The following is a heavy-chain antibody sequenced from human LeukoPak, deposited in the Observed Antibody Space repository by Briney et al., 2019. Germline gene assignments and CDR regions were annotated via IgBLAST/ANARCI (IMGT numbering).Heavy chain of an antibody. CDR1: GYTFTRYY. V-gene: IGHV1-46*01. Sequence: ASVKVSCKASGYTFTRYYMHWVRQAPGQGLEWMGIINSSGGSTSYAQKFQGRVTMTRDMSTSTVYMELSSLRSEDTAVYYCARDTYYYDSSGSTQTYYFDYWGQGTLVTVSS. CDR2: INSSGGST. CDR3: ARDTYYYDSSGSTQTYYFDY. D-gene: IGHD3-22*01. J-gene: IGHJ4*02.